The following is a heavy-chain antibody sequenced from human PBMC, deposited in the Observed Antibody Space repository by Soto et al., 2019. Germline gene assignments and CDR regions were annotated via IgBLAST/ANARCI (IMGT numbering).Heavy chain of an antibody. CDR1: GGSISSGGYY. CDR3: ARGPYNRITIFGVVNYYYYYMDV. J-gene: IGHJ6*03. V-gene: IGHV4-31*03. D-gene: IGHD3-3*01. CDR2: IYYSGST. Sequence: ASETLSLTCTVSGGSISSGGYYWSWIRQHPGKGLEWIGYIYYSGSTYYNPSLKSRVTISVDTSKNQFSLKLSSVTAAGTAVYYCARGPYNRITIFGVVNYYYYYMDVWGKGTTVTVSS.